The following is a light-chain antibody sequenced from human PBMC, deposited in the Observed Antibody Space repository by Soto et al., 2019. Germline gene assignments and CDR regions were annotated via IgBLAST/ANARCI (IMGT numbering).Light chain of an antibody. V-gene: IGKV3-11*01. CDR3: QQRSNWPPT. CDR1: QSVSSY. Sequence: EVVLTQSPATLSLSPGERATLSCRASQSVSSYLAWYQQKPGRAPRLLIFDASNRATGIPARFSGSGSGTDFTLTISSLEPEDFAVYYCQQRSNWPPTFGQGTEVEIK. J-gene: IGKJ1*01. CDR2: DAS.